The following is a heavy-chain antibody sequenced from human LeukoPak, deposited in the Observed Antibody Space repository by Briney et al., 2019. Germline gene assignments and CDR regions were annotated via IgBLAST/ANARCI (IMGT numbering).Heavy chain of an antibody. Sequence: ASVTVSFKASGYTFTSYAMNWVRQAPGQGLEWMGWINTNTGNPTYAQGFTGRFVFSLDTSVSTAYLQISSLKAEDTAVYYCAREAGPLPAAIPMYYYYYYGMDVWGQGTTVTVSS. V-gene: IGHV7-4-1*02. CDR1: GYTFTSYA. D-gene: IGHD2-2*02. CDR3: AREAGPLPAAIPMYYYYYYGMDV. J-gene: IGHJ6*02. CDR2: INTNTGNP.